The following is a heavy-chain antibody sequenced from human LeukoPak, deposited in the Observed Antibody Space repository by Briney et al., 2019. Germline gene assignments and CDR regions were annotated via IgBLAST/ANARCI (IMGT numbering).Heavy chain of an antibody. J-gene: IGHJ5*02. V-gene: IGHV3-15*01. CDR3: TTIVVGELLENNWFDP. Sequence: PGGSLGLSCAASGFTFSNAWMSWVRQAPGKGLEWVVRIKSKTDGGTTDYAAPVKGRFTISRDDSKNTLYLQMNSLKTEDTAVYYCTTIVVGELLENNWFDPWGQGTLVTVSS. D-gene: IGHD3-10*01. CDR1: GFTFSNAW. CDR2: IKSKTDGGTT.